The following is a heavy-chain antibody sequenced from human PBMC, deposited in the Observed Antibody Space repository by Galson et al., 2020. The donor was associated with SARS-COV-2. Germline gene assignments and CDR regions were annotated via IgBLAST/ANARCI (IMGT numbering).Heavy chain of an antibody. J-gene: IGHJ6*02. D-gene: IGHD1-1*01. CDR2: IIPIFGTA. CDR3: ARERGREYYYYGMDV. Sequence: SVKVSCKASGGTFSSYAISWVRQAPGQGLEWMGGIIPIFGTANYAQKFQGRVTITADESTSTAYMELSSLRSEDTAVYYCARERGREYYYYGMDVWGQGTTVTVSS. V-gene: IGHV1-69*13. CDR1: GGTFSSYA.